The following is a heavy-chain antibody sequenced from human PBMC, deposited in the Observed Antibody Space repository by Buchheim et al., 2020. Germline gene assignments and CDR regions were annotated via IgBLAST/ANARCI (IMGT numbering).Heavy chain of an antibody. Sequence: EVQLVESGGGFVQPGGSLRLSCAASGFTFSSYSMNWVRQAPGKGLEWISYINSVSSTMHYADSVKGRFTVSRDNGQTSRYRQMNSLRDEDTAVYYCARDRSSLIDYWGQGTL. CDR1: GFTFSSYS. D-gene: IGHD2-2*01. V-gene: IGHV3-48*02. J-gene: IGHJ4*02. CDR3: ARDRSSLIDY. CDR2: INSVSSTM.